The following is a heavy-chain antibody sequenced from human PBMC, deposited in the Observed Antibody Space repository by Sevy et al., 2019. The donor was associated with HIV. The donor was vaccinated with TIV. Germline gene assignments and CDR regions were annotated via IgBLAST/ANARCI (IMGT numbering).Heavy chain of an antibody. CDR3: AKVGGSGYYETNNFDY. D-gene: IGHD3-22*01. J-gene: IGHJ4*02. V-gene: IGHV3-23*01. CDR1: GFTFSSYA. CDR2: ISGSDGGT. Sequence: GGSLRLSCAASGFTFSSYAMNWVRQAPGKGLEWVSGISGSDGGTQYGDSVKGRFTISRDNSKNTLYLQMNSLRAEDTAVYYCAKVGGSGYYETNNFDYWGQGTLVTVSS.